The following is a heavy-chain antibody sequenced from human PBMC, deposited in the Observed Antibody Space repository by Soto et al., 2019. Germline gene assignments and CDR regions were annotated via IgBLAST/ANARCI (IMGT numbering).Heavy chain of an antibody. V-gene: IGHV4-31*03. CDR2: IYYSGST. CDR3: AITLVAGTGAPGGRYSSGPLGWFDP. Sequence: QVQLQESGPGLVKPSQTLSLTCTVSGGSISSGGYYWSWIRQHPGKGLEWIGYIYYSGSTYYNPSLTSRVTISVDTSKSQFSLKLSSVTAADTAVYYCAITLVAGTGAPGGRYSSGPLGWFDPWGQGSLVTVSS. D-gene: IGHD6-19*01. J-gene: IGHJ5*02. CDR1: GGSISSGGYY.